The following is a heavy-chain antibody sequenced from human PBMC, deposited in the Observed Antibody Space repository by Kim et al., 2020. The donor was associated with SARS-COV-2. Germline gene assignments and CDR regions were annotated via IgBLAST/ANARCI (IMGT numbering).Heavy chain of an antibody. CDR3: ARDGRGTNYYFHMDV. CDR1: GDSFSYFA. CDR2: IWYAASTE. Sequence: GGSLRLSCAASGDSFSYFAMHWVRQAPGKGPEWVAIIWYAASTEYYADSVKGRFTISRDNSKNQLYLQMNSLRVDDTAVYHCARDGRGTNYYFHMDVWGPGTTVTVSS. D-gene: IGHD2-8*01. J-gene: IGHJ6*02. V-gene: IGHV3-33*08.